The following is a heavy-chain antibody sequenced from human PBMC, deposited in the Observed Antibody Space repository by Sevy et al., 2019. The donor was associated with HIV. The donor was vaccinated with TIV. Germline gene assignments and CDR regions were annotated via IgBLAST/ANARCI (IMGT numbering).Heavy chain of an antibody. CDR3: ARVGIFEKSESQYRFRDY. D-gene: IGHD6-6*01. Sequence: GGSLRLSCAASGFTFTTYWMTWVRQAPGKGLEWVANIKQDGSKINNVASVKGRFIIPRDNAKKSLYVQMNSLRADDSAVYYCARVGIFEKSESQYRFRDYWGQGTLVTVSS. J-gene: IGHJ4*02. V-gene: IGHV3-7*01. CDR1: GFTFTTYW. CDR2: IKQDGSKI.